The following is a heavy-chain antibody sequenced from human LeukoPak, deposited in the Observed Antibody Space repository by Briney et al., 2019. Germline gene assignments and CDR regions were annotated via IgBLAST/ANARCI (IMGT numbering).Heavy chain of an antibody. J-gene: IGHJ6*02. CDR3: ARDFGNYDILTGYYYGMDV. D-gene: IGHD3-9*01. Sequence: GESLRLSCAASGFTFSSYSMNWVRQAPGKGLEWVSSISSSSSYIYYADSVKGRFTISRDNAKNSLYLQMNSLRAEDTAVYYCARDFGNYDILTGYYYGMDVWGQGTTVTVSS. V-gene: IGHV3-21*01. CDR1: GFTFSSYS. CDR2: ISSSSSYI.